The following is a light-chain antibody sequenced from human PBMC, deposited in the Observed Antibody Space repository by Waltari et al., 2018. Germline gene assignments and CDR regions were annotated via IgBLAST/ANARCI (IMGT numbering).Light chain of an antibody. V-gene: IGLV2-23*01. CDR2: ETT. Sequence: QSALTQPATVSGSPGQSISISCPGTSGDVELSTLVSWYHQHPGKAPQLLIYETTKRPSGVSDRFSGSKSGNTAYLTVSGLQAEDESDYYCCSYAGSSTFVFGSGTRVTV. CDR3: CSYAGSSTFV. J-gene: IGLJ1*01. CDR1: SGDVELSTL.